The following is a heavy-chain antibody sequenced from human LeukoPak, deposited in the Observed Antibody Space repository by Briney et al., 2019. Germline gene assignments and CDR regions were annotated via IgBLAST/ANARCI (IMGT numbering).Heavy chain of an antibody. CDR2: INPNSGGT. J-gene: IGHJ3*02. Sequence: ASVKVSCKASGYTFTGYFIHWVRQAPGQGLEWMGWINPNSGGTNYAQKFQGRVTMTRDTSISTAYMELSRLRSDDTAVYYCARDEAGDRSNALDIWGQGTMVTVSS. CDR3: ARDEAGDRSNALDI. V-gene: IGHV1-2*02. CDR1: GYTFTGYF. D-gene: IGHD7-27*01.